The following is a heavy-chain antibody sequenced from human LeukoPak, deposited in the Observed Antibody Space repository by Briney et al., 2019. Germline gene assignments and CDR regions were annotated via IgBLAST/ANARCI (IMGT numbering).Heavy chain of an antibody. D-gene: IGHD2-15*01. CDR1: GFTFSSYA. Sequence: PGGSLRLSCAASGFTFSSYAMSWVRQAPGKGLEWIGEINHSGSTNYNPSLKSRVTISVDTSMNQFSLKLSSVTAADTAVYYCARDPVKIVVVAAKRPTNWFDPWGQGTLVTVSS. J-gene: IGHJ5*02. V-gene: IGHV4-34*01. CDR3: ARDPVKIVVVAAKRPTNWFDP. CDR2: INHSGST.